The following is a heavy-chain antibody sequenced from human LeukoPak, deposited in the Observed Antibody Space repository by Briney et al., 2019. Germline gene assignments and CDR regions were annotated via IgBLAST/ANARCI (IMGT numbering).Heavy chain of an antibody. CDR1: DSSFRSHD. J-gene: IGHJ4*02. CDR3: AKGPNFGSWRAVDY. D-gene: IGHD3-10*01. CDR2: IAGDGAS. Sequence: GGSLRLSCAASDSSFRSHDMSWVRQTLEKGLEWVSSIAGDGASFYADSVRSRFTISRDKSQNILYLQMNSLRADDTAIYYCAKGPNFGSWRAVDYWGQGSLVTVPS. V-gene: IGHV3-23*01.